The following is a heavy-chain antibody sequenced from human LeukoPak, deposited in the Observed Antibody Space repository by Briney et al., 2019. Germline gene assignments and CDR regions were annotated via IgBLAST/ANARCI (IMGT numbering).Heavy chain of an antibody. CDR2: IYYRGST. Sequence: PSETLSLTCTVSGGSITSSGYYWGWIRQPPGKGLEWIGSIYYRGSTYYSPSLKSRVTTSVDTSKNPFSLKLSSLTAADTAVYYCVRQNYDTIGFTAFDYWGQGTPVTVSS. CDR3: VRQNYDTIGFTAFDY. J-gene: IGHJ4*02. V-gene: IGHV4-39*01. CDR1: GGSITSSGYY. D-gene: IGHD3-22*01.